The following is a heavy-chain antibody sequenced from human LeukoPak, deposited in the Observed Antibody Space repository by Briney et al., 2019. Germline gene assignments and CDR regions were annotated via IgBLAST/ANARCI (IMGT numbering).Heavy chain of an antibody. CDR2: IYYSGST. D-gene: IGHD3-22*01. CDR1: GGSIRSYY. Sequence: SETLSLTCTVSGGSIRSYYWSWIRQPPGKGLEWIGYIYYSGSTNYNPSLKSRVTISVDTSKNQFSLKLSSVTAADTAVYYCARGVDLYYYDSSGSLWFDPWGQGTLVTVSS. J-gene: IGHJ5*02. CDR3: ARGVDLYYYDSSGSLWFDP. V-gene: IGHV4-59*01.